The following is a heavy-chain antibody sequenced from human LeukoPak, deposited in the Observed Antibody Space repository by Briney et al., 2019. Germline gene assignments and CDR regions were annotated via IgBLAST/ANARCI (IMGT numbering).Heavy chain of an antibody. CDR1: GGTFSSYA. CDR3: ARDRGWAGYSYGFYY. V-gene: IGHV1-69*01. CDR2: IIPIFGTA. J-gene: IGHJ4*02. D-gene: IGHD5-18*01. Sequence: SVEVSCKASGGTFSSYAISWVRQAPGQGLEWMGGIIPIFGTANYAQKFQGRVTITADESTSTAYTELSSLRSEDTAVYYCARDRGWAGYSYGFYYWGQGTLVTVSS.